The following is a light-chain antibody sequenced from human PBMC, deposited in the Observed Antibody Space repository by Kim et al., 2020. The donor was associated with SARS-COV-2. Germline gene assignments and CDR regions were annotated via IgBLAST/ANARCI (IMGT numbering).Light chain of an antibody. Sequence: QSITISCTGTSSDVGGYDYVSWFQQHPGKAPKLMIYDVSNRPSGVSNRFSGSKSGNTASLTISGLQAEDEADYYCSSYTSSSTPVVFGGGTKLTV. CDR1: SSDVGGYDY. CDR2: DVS. J-gene: IGLJ2*01. V-gene: IGLV2-14*03. CDR3: SSYTSSSTPVV.